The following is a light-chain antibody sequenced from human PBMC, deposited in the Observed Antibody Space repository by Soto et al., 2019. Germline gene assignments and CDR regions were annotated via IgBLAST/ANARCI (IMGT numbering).Light chain of an antibody. CDR3: QHYVTTPRT. CDR1: QSLFYSSNNKNF. J-gene: IGKJ2*01. V-gene: IGKV4-1*01. CDR2: WAS. Sequence: DIVMTQSPDSLAVSLGERTTINCKSSQSLFYSSNNKNFLAWYQQKAGQPPKLLIYWASTRESGVPDRFSGSGSGAEFNRTSTSLQAEDAGVYDGQHYVTTPRTVGQGTRLEI.